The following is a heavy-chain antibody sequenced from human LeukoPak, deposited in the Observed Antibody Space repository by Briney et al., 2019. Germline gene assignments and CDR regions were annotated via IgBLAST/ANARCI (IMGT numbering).Heavy chain of an antibody. V-gene: IGHV4-34*01. CDR3: ARGRLGQLVRNVYYYYMDV. CDR2: INHSGST. D-gene: IGHD6-6*01. Sequence: SETLSLACAVYGGSFSGYYWSWIRQPPGKGLEWIGEINHSGSTNYNPSLKSRVTISVDTSKNQFSLKLSSVTAADTAVYYCARGRLGQLVRNVYYYYMDVWGKGTTVTVSS. J-gene: IGHJ6*03. CDR1: GGSFSGYY.